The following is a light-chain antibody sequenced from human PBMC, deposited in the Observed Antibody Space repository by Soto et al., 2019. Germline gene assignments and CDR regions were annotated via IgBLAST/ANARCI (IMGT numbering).Light chain of an antibody. CDR1: SSNIGSNT. Sequence: QSVLTQPPSTSGTPGQRVTISCSGSSSNIGSNTVNWYQQVPGTAPKLLIYTNNQRPSGVPDRFSGSKSGTSASLGISGLQSEDEADYYCAAWDDSLNALVFGTGTKVTVL. J-gene: IGLJ1*01. CDR3: AAWDDSLNALV. V-gene: IGLV1-44*01. CDR2: TNN.